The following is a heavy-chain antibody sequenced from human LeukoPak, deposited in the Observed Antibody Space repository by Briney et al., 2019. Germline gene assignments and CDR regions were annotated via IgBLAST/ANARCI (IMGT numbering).Heavy chain of an antibody. CDR2: IIPIFGTA. V-gene: IGHV1-69*01. Sequence: SVKVSCKASGGTFSSYAISWVRQAPGQGLEWMGGIIPIFGTANYAQKFQGRVTITADESTSTAYMELRSLRSDDTAVYYCARDPSVDYDSSGYFRYWGQGTLVTVSS. D-gene: IGHD3-22*01. CDR1: GGTFSSYA. J-gene: IGHJ4*02. CDR3: ARDPSVDYDSSGYFRY.